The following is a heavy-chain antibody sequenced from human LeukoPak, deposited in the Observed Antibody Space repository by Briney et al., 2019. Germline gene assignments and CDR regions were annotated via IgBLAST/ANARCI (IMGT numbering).Heavy chain of an antibody. J-gene: IGHJ4*02. V-gene: IGHV3-64*01. CDR3: AKEFPAQNDY. Sequence: GGSLRLSCAASGFTFSSYAMHWVRQAPGKGLEYVSAISSNGGSTYYANSVKGRFTISRDNSKNTLYLQMNSLRAEDTAVYYCAKEFPAQNDYWGQGTLVTVSS. CDR2: ISSNGGST. CDR1: GFTFSSYA.